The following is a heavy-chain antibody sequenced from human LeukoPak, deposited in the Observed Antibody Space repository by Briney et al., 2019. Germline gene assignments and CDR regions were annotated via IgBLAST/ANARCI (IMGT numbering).Heavy chain of an antibody. D-gene: IGHD1-26*01. CDR2: ISYDGSNK. CDR1: GFTFSSYA. V-gene: IGHV3-30-3*01. Sequence: GGSLRLSCAASGFTFSSYAMHWVRQAPGKGLEWVAVISYDGSNKYYADSVKGRFTISRDNSKNTLYLQMNSLRAEDTAVYYCASKQWERGAFDIWGQGTMVTVPS. CDR3: ASKQWERGAFDI. J-gene: IGHJ3*02.